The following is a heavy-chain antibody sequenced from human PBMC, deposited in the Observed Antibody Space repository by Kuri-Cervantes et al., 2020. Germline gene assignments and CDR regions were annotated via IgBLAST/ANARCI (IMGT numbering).Heavy chain of an antibody. D-gene: IGHD3-22*01. J-gene: IGHJ5*02. CDR3: ARDQAKYYYDSSGYYYDWFDP. V-gene: IGHV3-11*04. CDR2: ISSSGSTI. CDR1: GFTFSDYY. Sequence: GGSLRLSCAASGFTFSDYYMSWIRQAPGKGLEWVSYISSSGSTIYYADSVKGRFTISRDNSKNTLYLQMNSLRAEDTAVYYCARDQAKYYYDSSGYYYDWFDPWGQGTLVTVSS.